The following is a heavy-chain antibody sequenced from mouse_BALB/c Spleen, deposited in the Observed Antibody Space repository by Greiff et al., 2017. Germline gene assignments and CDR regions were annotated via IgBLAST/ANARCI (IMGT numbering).Heavy chain of an antibody. Sequence: EVQLQQSGAELVKPGASVKLSCTASGFNIKDTYMHWVKQRPEQGLEWIGRIDPANGNTKYDPKFQGKATITADTSSNTAYLQLSSLTSEDTAVYYFARPITTVVARDAMDYWGQGTSVTVSS. CDR2: IDPANGNT. J-gene: IGHJ4*01. CDR3: ARPITTVVARDAMDY. CDR1: GFNIKDTY. V-gene: IGHV14-3*02. D-gene: IGHD1-1*01.